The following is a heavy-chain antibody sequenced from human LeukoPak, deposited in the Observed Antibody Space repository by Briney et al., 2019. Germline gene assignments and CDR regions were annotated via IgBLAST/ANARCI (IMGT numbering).Heavy chain of an antibody. V-gene: IGHV5-51*01. D-gene: IGHD6-6*01. J-gene: IGHJ4*02. CDR2: IYPGDSDT. CDR1: GYSFTNYW. Sequence: GESLKISCQGSGYSFTNYWIGWVRQMPGKGLEWMGIIYPGDSDTRYSPSFQGQVTISADKSFSTAYLQWSSLKASDTAMYYCARLPYSTSSTYFVHWGQGTLVTVSS. CDR3: ARLPYSTSSTYFVH.